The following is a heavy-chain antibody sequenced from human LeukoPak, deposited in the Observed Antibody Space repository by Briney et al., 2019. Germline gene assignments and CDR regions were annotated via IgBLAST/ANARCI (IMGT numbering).Heavy chain of an antibody. CDR2: INTYNDNK. CDR3: ARERVGATGFGY. V-gene: IGHV1-18*01. Sequence: ASVKVSCKASGYTFTSYNINWVRQAPGQGLEWMGWINTYNDNKNYAQKLQGRVTLTTDTSTNTAYMVLRSLTSDDTAVYYCARERVGATGFGYWGQGTLVTVSS. J-gene: IGHJ4*02. D-gene: IGHD1-26*01. CDR1: GYTFTSYN.